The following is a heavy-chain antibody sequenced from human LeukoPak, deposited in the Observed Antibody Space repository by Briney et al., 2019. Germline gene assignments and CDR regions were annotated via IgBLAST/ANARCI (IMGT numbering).Heavy chain of an antibody. J-gene: IGHJ4*02. CDR2: IYYSGST. Sequence: PSETLSLTCTVSGGSISSSSYYWGWIRQPPGKGLEWIGSIYYSGSTYYNPSLKSRVTISVDTSKNQFSLKLSSVTAADTAVYYCARGVLYFDYWGQGTLVTVSS. V-gene: IGHV4-39*07. CDR1: GGSISSSSYY. D-gene: IGHD2/OR15-2a*01. CDR3: ARGVLYFDY.